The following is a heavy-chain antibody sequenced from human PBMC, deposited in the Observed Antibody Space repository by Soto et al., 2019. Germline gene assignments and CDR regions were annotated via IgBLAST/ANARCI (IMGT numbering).Heavy chain of an antibody. CDR1: GFTFSSYS. V-gene: IGHV3-21*01. CDR3: ARGSSHYYYGMDV. J-gene: IGHJ6*02. CDR2: ISSSSSYI. Sequence: GGSLRLSCAASGFTFSSYSMNWVRQAPGKGLEWVSSISSSSSYIYYADSVKGRFTISRDNAKNSLYLQMNSLRAEDTAVYYCARGSSHYYYGMDVWGQGATVTVSS. D-gene: IGHD3-10*01.